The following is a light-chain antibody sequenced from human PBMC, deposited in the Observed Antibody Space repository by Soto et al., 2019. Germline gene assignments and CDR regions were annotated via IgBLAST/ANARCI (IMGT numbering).Light chain of an antibody. V-gene: IGLV2-23*01. J-gene: IGLJ3*02. Sequence: QSALTQPASVSASPGQSITISCTGTSSDVGGYDLVSWYQQRPGKAPKLMIYEGNKRPSGVSNGFSGSKSGNTASLTISGLQAEDDADYYCCSYAGVSGVFGGGTKLTVL. CDR1: SSDVGGYDL. CDR2: EGN. CDR3: CSYAGVSGV.